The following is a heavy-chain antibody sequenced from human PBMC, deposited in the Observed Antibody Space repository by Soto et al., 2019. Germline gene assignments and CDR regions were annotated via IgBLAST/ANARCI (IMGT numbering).Heavy chain of an antibody. CDR1: GGSITSCAHS. J-gene: IGHJ5*02. D-gene: IGHD1-26*01. V-gene: IGHV4-30-2*01. CDR3: ARGTWEIEEMICGFYFDP. CDR2: ITQSGAT. Sequence: SETLSLTCAVSGGSITSCAHSWSWIRQPPGKVLEWLGYITQSGATYYNPSLERRVTISMDTTKNAYSLNLSSVTADDTAVDYCARGTWEIEEMICGFYFDPWGPGTLVTVSS.